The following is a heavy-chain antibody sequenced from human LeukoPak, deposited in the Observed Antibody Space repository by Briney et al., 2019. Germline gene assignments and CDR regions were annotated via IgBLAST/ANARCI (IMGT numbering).Heavy chain of an antibody. CDR2: IYYSGST. CDR1: GGSISSSSYY. CDR3: ARDPRSSGYYYGSDAFDI. V-gene: IGHV4-39*07. Sequence: PSETLSLTCTVSGGSISSSSYYWGWIRQPPGKGLEWIGSIYYSGSTNYNPSLKSRVTISVDTSKNQFSLKLSSVTAADTAVYYCARDPRSSGYYYGSDAFDIWGQGTMVTVSS. J-gene: IGHJ3*02. D-gene: IGHD3-22*01.